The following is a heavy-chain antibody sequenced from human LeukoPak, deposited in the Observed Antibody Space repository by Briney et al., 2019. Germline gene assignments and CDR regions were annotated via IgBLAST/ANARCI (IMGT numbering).Heavy chain of an antibody. CDR1: GSTFHNYA. J-gene: IGHJ4*02. CDR2: ISGSGATT. D-gene: IGHD3-10*01. Sequence: GGSLRLSCTASGSTFHNYAMNWVRQAPGKGLEWVSSISGSGATTNYADSVKGRFTISRDNSKSTLYLQMNSLRADDTALYYCANSAPWGSYYRYYFDSWGQGTLVTVSS. V-gene: IGHV3-23*01. CDR3: ANSAPWGSYYRYYFDS.